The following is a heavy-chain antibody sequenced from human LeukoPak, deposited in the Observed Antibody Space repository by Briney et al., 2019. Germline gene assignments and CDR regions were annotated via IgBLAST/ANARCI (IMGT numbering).Heavy chain of an antibody. D-gene: IGHD3-9*01. CDR3: ARDTRSLRYFDLYYYYGMDV. J-gene: IGHJ6*02. V-gene: IGHV1-2*02. CDR1: GYTFTGYY. CDR2: INPNSGGT. Sequence: ASVKVSCKASGYTFTGYYMYWVRQAPGQGLEWMGWINPNSGGTNYAQKFQGRVTMTRDTSISTAYMELSRLRSDDTAVYYCARDTRSLRYFDLYYYYGMDVWGQGTTVTVSS.